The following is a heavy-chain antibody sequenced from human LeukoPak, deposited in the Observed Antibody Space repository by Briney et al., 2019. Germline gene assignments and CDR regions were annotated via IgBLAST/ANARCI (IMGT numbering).Heavy chain of an antibody. CDR2: ISSSGSGGNT. D-gene: IGHD6-19*01. J-gene: IGHJ4*02. CDR3: VTHSSGWYNY. Sequence: PGGSLRLSCAASGVTLSSYAMSWARQAPGKGLEWVSGISSSGSGGNTYYADSVKGRFTISRDNSKNTLYLQMSSLRAEDTALYYCVTHSSGWYNYWGQGTLVTVSS. CDR1: GVTLSSYA. V-gene: IGHV3-23*01.